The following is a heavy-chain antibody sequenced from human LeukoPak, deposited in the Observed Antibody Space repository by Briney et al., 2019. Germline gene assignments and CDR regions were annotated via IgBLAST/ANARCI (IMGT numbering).Heavy chain of an antibody. CDR2: IKQDGSEK. V-gene: IGHV3-7*01. Sequence: GGSLRLSCAASGFTFDDYAMHWVRQAPGKGLEWVANIKQDGSEKYYVDSVKGRFTISRDNAKNSLYLQMNSLRAEDTAVYYCARYNWFDPWGQGTLVTVSS. CDR1: GFTFDDYA. CDR3: ARYNWFDP. J-gene: IGHJ5*02.